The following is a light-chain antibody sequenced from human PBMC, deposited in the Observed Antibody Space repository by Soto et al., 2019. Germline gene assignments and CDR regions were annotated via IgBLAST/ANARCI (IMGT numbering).Light chain of an antibody. CDR3: QQRSNWPIT. V-gene: IGKV3-11*01. CDR1: QGVGRF. J-gene: IGKJ3*01. CDR2: DAS. Sequence: EIVLTQSPATLSLSPGERAALSCRASQGVGRFLAWYQQKPGQAPRLLIYDASNRATGIPARFSGSGSGTDFTLTISSLEPEDFAVYYCQQRSNWPITFGPGTKVDIK.